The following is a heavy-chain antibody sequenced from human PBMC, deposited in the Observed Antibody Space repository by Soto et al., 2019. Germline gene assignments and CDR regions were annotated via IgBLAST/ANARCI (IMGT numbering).Heavy chain of an antibody. CDR1: GGSVSGYY. CDR3: ASQPLGVHRDEHSGHTPRASDP. V-gene: IGHV4-59*08. J-gene: IGHJ5*02. Sequence: SETLSLTCTVSGGSVSGYYWSWIRQSPGEGLEWIGYIHYSGSTNYNPSLKSRVTISVDTSKNQFSLKLSSVTAADTAVYYCASQPLGVHRDEHSGHTPRASDP. CDR2: IHYSGST. D-gene: IGHD2-8*01.